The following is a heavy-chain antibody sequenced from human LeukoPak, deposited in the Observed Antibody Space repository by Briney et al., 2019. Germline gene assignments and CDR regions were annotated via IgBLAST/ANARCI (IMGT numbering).Heavy chain of an antibody. CDR1: EFTLSSYE. D-gene: IGHD3-3*01. Sequence: GGSLRLSCGAWEFTLSSYEMNWVRQAPGKGLEWVSYISSSGDTIYYADSVKGRFTISRDSAKNSLYLKLNSLRAEDTAVYYCARVPRSSRIPIFRWGQGALVTVCS. J-gene: IGHJ4*02. V-gene: IGHV3-48*03. CDR3: ARVPRSSRIPIFR. CDR2: ISSSGDTI.